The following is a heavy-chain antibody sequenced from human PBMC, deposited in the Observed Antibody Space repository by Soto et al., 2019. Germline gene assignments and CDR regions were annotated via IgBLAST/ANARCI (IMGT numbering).Heavy chain of an antibody. Sequence: ASVKVFCKASGYTFTGYYMHWVRQAPGQGLEWRRWISGYNGNTNYAQKLQGRVTMITDTSTSTAYMELMILRSDATALYYCARATPSSIAVTGGALDYWGQGTPVTVS. J-gene: IGHJ4*02. V-gene: IGHV1-18*04. D-gene: IGHD6-19*01. CDR2: ISGYNGNT. CDR3: ARATPSSIAVTGGALDY. CDR1: GYTFTGYY.